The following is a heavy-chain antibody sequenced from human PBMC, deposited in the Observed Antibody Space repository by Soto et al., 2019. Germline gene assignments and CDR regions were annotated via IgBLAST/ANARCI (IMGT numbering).Heavy chain of an antibody. CDR2: IYYSGST. CDR1: GGSISSGGYY. D-gene: IGHD6-13*01. V-gene: IGHV4-31*03. J-gene: IGHJ6*02. CDR3: ARDRIAAARYLYCYYGMDV. Sequence: QVQLQESGPGLVKPSQTLSLTCTVSGGSISSGGYYWSWIRQHPGKGLEWIGYIYYSGSTYYNPSLKSRVTISVDTSKNQFSLKLSSVTAADTAVYYCARDRIAAARYLYCYYGMDVWGQGTTVTVSS.